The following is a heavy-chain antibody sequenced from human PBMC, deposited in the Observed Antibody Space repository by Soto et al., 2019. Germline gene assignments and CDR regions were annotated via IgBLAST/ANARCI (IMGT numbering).Heavy chain of an antibody. CDR2: ISYDGSNK. CDR3: ARAGGYSSGKEFDY. CDR1: GFTFSSYA. J-gene: IGHJ4*02. D-gene: IGHD6-19*01. Sequence: QVQLVESGGGVVQPGRSLRLSCAASGFTFSSYAMHWVRQAPGKGLEWVAVISYDGSNKYYADSVKGRFTISRDNSKNTLYLQMNSLRAEDTAGYYCARAGGYSSGKEFDYWGQGTLVTVSS. V-gene: IGHV3-30-3*01.